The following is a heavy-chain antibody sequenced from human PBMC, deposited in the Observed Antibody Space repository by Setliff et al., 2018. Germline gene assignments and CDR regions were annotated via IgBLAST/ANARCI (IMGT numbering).Heavy chain of an antibody. CDR2: IWYEGSKK. CDR1: GFTYSGSA. D-gene: IGHD3-22*01. J-gene: IGHJ4*02. CDR3: AKDPGDSSGFFEY. V-gene: IGHV3-33*03. Sequence: GGSLSLPCSSSGFTYSGSALHWVRQSPGKGLEWVAVIWYEGSKKYHADSVKGRFTVSRDNSKNTLYLQMNSLRAEDTAVYYCAKDPGDSSGFFEYWGQGTPVTVSS.